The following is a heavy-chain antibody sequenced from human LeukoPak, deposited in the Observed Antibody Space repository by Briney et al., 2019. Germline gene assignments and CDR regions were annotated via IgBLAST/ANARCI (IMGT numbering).Heavy chain of an antibody. CDR2: VNNDGSTT. CDR3: LAAAGTIG. V-gene: IGHV3-74*01. Sequence: GGSLRLSCAASGFTFSSYWKHWVRQAPGKGLVWVSRVNNDGSTTNYADSVKGRFTISRDNTKNTLYLQMNSLRAEDTAVYFCLAAAGTIGWGQGTLVTVSS. CDR1: GFTFSSYW. J-gene: IGHJ4*02. D-gene: IGHD6-13*01.